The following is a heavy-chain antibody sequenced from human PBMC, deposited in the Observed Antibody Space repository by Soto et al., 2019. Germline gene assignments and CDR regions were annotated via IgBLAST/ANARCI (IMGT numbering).Heavy chain of an antibody. J-gene: IGHJ4*02. CDR2: IYYSGRT. CDR3: ARLLYDRSGYYYFDY. V-gene: IGHV4-39*01. CDR1: GGSISSGSYY. D-gene: IGHD3-22*01. Sequence: PSETLSLTCTVSGGSISSGSYYWGWIRRPPGKGLEWLGSIYYSGRTYDNPSLKSRVSTSVETSKNQFSLKLSSVTAADTAVYFCARLLYDRSGYYYFDYWGQGILVTVSS.